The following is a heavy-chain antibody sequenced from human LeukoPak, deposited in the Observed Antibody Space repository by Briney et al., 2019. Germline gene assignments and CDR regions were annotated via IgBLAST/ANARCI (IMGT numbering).Heavy chain of an antibody. D-gene: IGHD3-22*01. V-gene: IGHV3-30*18. CDR1: GFTFSSYA. Sequence: PGRSLRLSCAASGFTFSSYAMHWVRQAPGKGPEWVAVVSYDGSNKYYADSVKDRFTISRDNSKNTLYLQIHSLRAEDTAVYYCAKDSGGITMIVVVRGAFDIWGQGTMVTVSS. J-gene: IGHJ3*02. CDR2: VSYDGSNK. CDR3: AKDSGGITMIVVVRGAFDI.